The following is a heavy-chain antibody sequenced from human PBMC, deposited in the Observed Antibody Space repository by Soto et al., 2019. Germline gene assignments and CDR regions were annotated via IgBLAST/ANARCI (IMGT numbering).Heavy chain of an antibody. CDR1: GGTFSSYA. J-gene: IGHJ6*02. CDR2: IIPIFGTA. D-gene: IGHD3-3*01. Sequence: SVKVSCKASGGTFSSYAISWVRQAPGQGLEWMGGIIPIFGTANYAQKFQGRVTITADKSTSTAYMELSSLRSEDTAVYYCARKGALSHDFWSGYYPRRFGMDVWGQGTTVTVSS. V-gene: IGHV1-69*06. CDR3: ARKGALSHDFWSGYYPRRFGMDV.